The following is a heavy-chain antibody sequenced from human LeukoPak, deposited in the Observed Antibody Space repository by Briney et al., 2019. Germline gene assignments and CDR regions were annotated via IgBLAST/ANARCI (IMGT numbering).Heavy chain of an antibody. CDR1: GFTFSSYE. CDR2: ISSSGSTI. Sequence: PGGSLRLSCAASGFTFSSYEMNWVRQAPGKGLEGVSYISSSGSTIYYADSVKGGFTISRDNAKNSLYLQMNSLRAEDTAVYYCARVYCSGGSCYSGYFDYWGQGTLVTVSS. D-gene: IGHD2-15*01. V-gene: IGHV3-48*03. CDR3: ARVYCSGGSCYSGYFDY. J-gene: IGHJ4*02.